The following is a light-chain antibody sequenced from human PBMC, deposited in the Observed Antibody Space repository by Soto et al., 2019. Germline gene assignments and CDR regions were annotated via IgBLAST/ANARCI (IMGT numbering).Light chain of an antibody. CDR2: DVS. J-gene: IGLJ2*01. Sequence: QSALTQPASVSGSPGQSITISCIGTSNDVGRYNYVSWYQHHPGKAPKFMIYDVSNRPSGVSNRFSGSKSGNTASLTISGLQAEDEADYYCTSYTGSSTVFGGGIQLTVL. CDR1: SNDVGRYNY. CDR3: TSYTGSSTV. V-gene: IGLV2-14*03.